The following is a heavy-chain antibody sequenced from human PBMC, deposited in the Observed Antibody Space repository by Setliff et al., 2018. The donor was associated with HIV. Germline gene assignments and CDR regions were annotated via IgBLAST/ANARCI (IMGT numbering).Heavy chain of an antibody. J-gene: IGHJ3*02. V-gene: IGHV5-51*01. Sequence: GESLKISCKGSGYTFGNHWIGWVRQMPGKGLEWMGIIYPADSDARYSPSFQGQVTMSVDKSISTAYLQWRSLKASDTAMYYRARPLRFGTLNTAFDIWGQGTMVTVS. CDR3: ARPLRFGTLNTAFDI. CDR1: GYTFGNHW. D-gene: IGHD3-16*01. CDR2: IYPADSDA.